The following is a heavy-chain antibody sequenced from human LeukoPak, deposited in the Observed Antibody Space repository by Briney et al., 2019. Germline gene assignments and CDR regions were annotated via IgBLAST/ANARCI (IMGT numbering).Heavy chain of an antibody. D-gene: IGHD2-2*01. J-gene: IGHJ6*03. CDR1: GGSISSGGYS. Sequence: SQTLSLTCAVSGGSISSGGYSWSWIRQPPGKGLEWIGYIYYSGSTYYNPSLKSRVTISVDTSKNQFSLKLSSVTAADTAVYYCARHVTRGRGQIVVVPAANVVLQGYMDVWGKGTTVTISS. V-gene: IGHV4-30-4*07. CDR3: ARHVTRGRGQIVVVPAANVVLQGYMDV. CDR2: IYYSGST.